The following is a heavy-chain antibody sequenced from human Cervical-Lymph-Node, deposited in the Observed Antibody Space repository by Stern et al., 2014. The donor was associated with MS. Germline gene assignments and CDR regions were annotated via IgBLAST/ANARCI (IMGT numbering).Heavy chain of an antibody. CDR3: ARHVQGFDY. Sequence: VQLVESGAEVKKPGESLKISCKLSGYSFTIYYIAWVRQMPGKGLEGMGVIYPYDADPTYSPSFQGQVTISADKSITTAYLQWSSLRASDTAMYYCARHVQGFDYWGQGTLVTVSS. CDR1: GYSFTIYY. CDR2: IYPYDADP. J-gene: IGHJ4*02. V-gene: IGHV5-51*01.